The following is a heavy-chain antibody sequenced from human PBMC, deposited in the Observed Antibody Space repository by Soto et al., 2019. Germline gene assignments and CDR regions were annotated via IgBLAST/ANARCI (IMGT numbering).Heavy chain of an antibody. V-gene: IGHV4-38-2*02. D-gene: IGHD3-3*01. CDR3: AREGIRFLEWLAGWFDA. CDR2: SYHSGGT. CDR1: GYSMSSGFC. Sequence: SESLSLTCAVSGYSMSSGFCWGWIRQPAGKGLGLIGSSYHSGGTYYTPSLKSRVTIPVDTSKTQLSLKLSAVTEADTAVYYCAREGIRFLEWLAGWFDAWGHGTLVT. J-gene: IGHJ5*01.